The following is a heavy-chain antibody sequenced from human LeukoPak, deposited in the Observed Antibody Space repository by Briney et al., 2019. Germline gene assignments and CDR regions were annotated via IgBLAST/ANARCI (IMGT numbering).Heavy chain of an antibody. D-gene: IGHD6-19*01. Sequence: GGPLRLSSAASGFTSSSYGMHWVRKAPGKGLEGVAVISHDGSNKYYAESARGGFSISRDNPKNTLYLQMNSLRAEDTAVYYCAKDREWLVADYFDYWGQGTLVTVSS. CDR1: GFTSSSYG. J-gene: IGHJ4*02. CDR2: ISHDGSNK. V-gene: IGHV3-30*18. CDR3: AKDREWLVADYFDY.